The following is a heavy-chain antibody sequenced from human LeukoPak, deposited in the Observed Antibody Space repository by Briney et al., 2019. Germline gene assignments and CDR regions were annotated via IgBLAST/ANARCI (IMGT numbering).Heavy chain of an antibody. CDR1: GFTFSSYG. CDR2: IRYDGSNK. V-gene: IGHV3-30*02. D-gene: IGHD3-22*01. Sequence: GGSLRLSCAASGFTFSSYGMHWVRQAPGKGLEWVAFIRYDGSNKYYADSVKGRFTISRDNSKNTLYLQMNSLQASDTAIYYCARFEPGSGYAYFDSWGQGTLVTVSS. CDR3: ARFEPGSGYAYFDS. J-gene: IGHJ4*02.